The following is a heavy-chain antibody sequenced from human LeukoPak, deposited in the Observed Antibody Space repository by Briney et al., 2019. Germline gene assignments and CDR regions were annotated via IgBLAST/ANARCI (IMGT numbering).Heavy chain of an antibody. D-gene: IGHD3-22*01. CDR2: IIPIFGTA. CDR1: GGTFSSYA. Sequence: SVKVSCKASGGTFSSYAISWVRQAPGQGLEWMGGIIPIFGTANYAQKFQGRVTITADESTSTAYMELSSLRSEDTAVYYCARAQPGWYYYDSSGYRNAFDYWGQGTLVTVSS. J-gene: IGHJ4*02. CDR3: ARAQPGWYYYDSSGYRNAFDY. V-gene: IGHV1-69*13.